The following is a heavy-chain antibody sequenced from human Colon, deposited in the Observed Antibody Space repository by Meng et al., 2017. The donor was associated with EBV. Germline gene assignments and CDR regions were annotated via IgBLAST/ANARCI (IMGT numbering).Heavy chain of an antibody. Sequence: HGPLPEQGPGSVNPSGTLSLLCHVSGGCLSSRNWWSWVRQPPGKGLEWIGEIYHSGSTNYNPSLKSRVTISVDESKNQFSLRLSFVTAADTAVYYCARVGAYCGGDCYHPRWGQGTLVTVSS. J-gene: IGHJ4*02. CDR2: IYHSGST. D-gene: IGHD2-21*02. CDR3: ARVGAYCGGDCYHPR. CDR1: GGCLSSRNW. V-gene: IGHV4-4*02.